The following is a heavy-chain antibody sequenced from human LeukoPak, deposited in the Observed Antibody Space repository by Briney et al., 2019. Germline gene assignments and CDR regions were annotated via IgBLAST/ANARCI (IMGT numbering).Heavy chain of an antibody. Sequence: GGSLRLSCAASGFTFSSYSMNWVRQAPGKGLEWVAFIRYDGSNKYYADSVKGRFTISRDNAKNSLYLQMNSLRAEDTAVYYCARVGGIAARDFDYWGQGTLVTVSS. J-gene: IGHJ4*02. CDR2: IRYDGSNK. V-gene: IGHV3-30*02. D-gene: IGHD6-6*01. CDR1: GFTFSSYS. CDR3: ARVGGIAARDFDY.